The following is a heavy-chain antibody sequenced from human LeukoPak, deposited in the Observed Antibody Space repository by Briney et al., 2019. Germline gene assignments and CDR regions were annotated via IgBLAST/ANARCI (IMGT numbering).Heavy chain of an antibody. D-gene: IGHD4-17*01. Sequence: GGPRRPSCAASGSPSISNGMSWFRRPPGRGREGVSGISGSGGNTYYEDSVKGRFTISGDKSKNTLYLKMNSLRAEATAVYYWAKDGIVGDYALYYYYMDVWGKGTTVTVSS. CDR2: ISGSGGNT. CDR1: GSPSISNG. V-gene: IGHV3-23*02. J-gene: IGHJ6*03. CDR3: AKDGIVGDYALYYYYMDV.